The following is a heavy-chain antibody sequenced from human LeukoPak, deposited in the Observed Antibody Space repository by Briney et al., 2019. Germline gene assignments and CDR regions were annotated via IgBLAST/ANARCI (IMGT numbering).Heavy chain of an antibody. Sequence: GGSLRLSCAASGFTVSSNYMSWVRQAPGKGLEWVSVIYSGGSTYYADSVKGRFTISRDNSKNTLYLQMNSLRAEGTAVYYCARDLFYYGSGSYGLDPWGQGTLVTVSS. V-gene: IGHV3-66*02. CDR2: IYSGGST. CDR1: GFTVSSNY. D-gene: IGHD3-10*01. J-gene: IGHJ5*02. CDR3: ARDLFYYGSGSYGLDP.